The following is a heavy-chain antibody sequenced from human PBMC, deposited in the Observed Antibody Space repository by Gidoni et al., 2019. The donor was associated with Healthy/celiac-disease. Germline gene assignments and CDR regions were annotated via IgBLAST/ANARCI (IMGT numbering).Heavy chain of an antibody. CDR1: GFTFSGSA. CDR3: TRGSSSD. CDR2: IRSKANSYAT. Sequence: EVQLVESGGGLVQPGGSLKLSCAASGFTFSGSAMPWVRQASGKGLEWVGRIRSKANSYATAYAASVKGRFTISRDDSKNTAYLQMNSLKTEDTAVYYCTRGSSSDWGQGTLVTVSS. V-gene: IGHV3-73*02. D-gene: IGHD6-6*01. J-gene: IGHJ4*02.